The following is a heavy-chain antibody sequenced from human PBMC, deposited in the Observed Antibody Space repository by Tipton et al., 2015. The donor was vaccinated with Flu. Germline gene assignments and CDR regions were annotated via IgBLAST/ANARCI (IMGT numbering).Heavy chain of an antibody. CDR2: IFHTGST. CDR1: GDSISSDYY. D-gene: IGHD4-17*01. CDR3: ARDYGDLNWFDP. J-gene: IGHJ5*02. Sequence: TLSLTCTVSGDSISSDYYWAWIRQPPGKGLEWIGNIFHTGSTYYNPSLQNRVIISVNKSKNQFSLRLSSVTAADTAMYYCARDYGDLNWFDPWGQGTLVTVSS. V-gene: IGHV4-38-2*02.